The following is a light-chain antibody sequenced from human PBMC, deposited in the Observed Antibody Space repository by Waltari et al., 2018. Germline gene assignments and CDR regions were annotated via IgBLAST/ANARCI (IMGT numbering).Light chain of an antibody. J-gene: IGLJ3*02. CDR2: EVT. CDR1: GNDIGSYNL. Sequence: QSALTQPASVSGSPGQSSTISCTGTGNDIGSYNLLSWYQQHPGQAPRLIIYEVTKRPGGVSSRFSGSKSGNTASLTISGLQAEDEAKYFCCSYIGSNMLVFGGGTNLTVL. CDR3: CSYIGSNMLV. V-gene: IGLV2-23*02.